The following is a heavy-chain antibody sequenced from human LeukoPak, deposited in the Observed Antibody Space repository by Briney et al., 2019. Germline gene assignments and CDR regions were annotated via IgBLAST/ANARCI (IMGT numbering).Heavy chain of an antibody. CDR2: ISAYNGNT. CDR1: GYTFTSYG. J-gene: IGHJ3*02. CDR3: ARAQVFGELGPWSNAFDI. D-gene: IGHD3-10*01. V-gene: IGHV1-18*01. Sequence: ASVKVSCKASGYTFTSYGISWVRQAPGQGLEWMGWISAYNGNTNYAQKFQGWVTMTRDTSISTAYMELSRLRSDDTAVYYCARAQVFGELGPWSNAFDIWGQGTMVTVSS.